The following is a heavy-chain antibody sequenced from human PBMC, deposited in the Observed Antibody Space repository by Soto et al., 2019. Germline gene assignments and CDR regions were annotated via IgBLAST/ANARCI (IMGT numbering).Heavy chain of an antibody. CDR1: GGTFSSYA. Sequence: SVKVSCKASGGTFSSYAISWVRQAPGQGLEWMGGIIPIFGTANYAQKFQGRVTITADESTSTAYMELSSLRSEDTAVYYCAREVRSSPSLNWFDPWGQGTLVTVSS. V-gene: IGHV1-69*13. J-gene: IGHJ5*02. D-gene: IGHD6-13*01. CDR2: IIPIFGTA. CDR3: AREVRSSPSLNWFDP.